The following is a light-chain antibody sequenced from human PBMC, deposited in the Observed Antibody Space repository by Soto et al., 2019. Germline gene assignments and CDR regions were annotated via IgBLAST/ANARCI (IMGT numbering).Light chain of an antibody. V-gene: IGKV3-15*01. CDR1: QSISSN. CDR2: GAS. J-gene: IGKJ1*01. Sequence: EIVLTQSPATLSVSPGESATLSCRASQSISSNLAWYQQKPGQSPRLLIYGASSRATGVPVRFSGSGSGVAFTLTISGLQSGDFAVYHCQQYNQWPVTFGQGTKVDIK. CDR3: QQYNQWPVT.